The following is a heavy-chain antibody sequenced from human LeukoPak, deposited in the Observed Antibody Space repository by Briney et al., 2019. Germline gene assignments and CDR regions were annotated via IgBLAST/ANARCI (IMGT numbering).Heavy chain of an antibody. CDR3: ARGEDYYDSSGYPNLWYFDY. V-gene: IGHV1-2*04. Sequence: ASVKVSCKASGYTFTGYYMHWVRQAPGQGLEWMGWINPNSGGTNYAQKFQGWVTMTRDTSISTAYMELSRLRSDDTAVYYCARGEDYYDSSGYPNLWYFDYWGQGTLVTVSS. CDR1: GYTFTGYY. CDR2: INPNSGGT. D-gene: IGHD3-22*01. J-gene: IGHJ4*02.